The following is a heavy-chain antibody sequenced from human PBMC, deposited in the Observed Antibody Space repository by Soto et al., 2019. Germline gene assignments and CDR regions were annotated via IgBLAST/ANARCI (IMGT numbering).Heavy chain of an antibody. Sequence: QVQLVESGGGVVQPGRSLRLSCAASGFTFSIYAMHWVRQAPGKGLGWVAVISYDGSNKYYADSVKGRFTISRDNSKNTVYLQMSSLRAEDSAVYYCAREYSDGWFDPWGQGTLVTVSS. CDR3: AREYSDGWFDP. CDR2: ISYDGSNK. J-gene: IGHJ5*02. CDR1: GFTFSIYA. V-gene: IGHV3-30-3*01. D-gene: IGHD2-21*01.